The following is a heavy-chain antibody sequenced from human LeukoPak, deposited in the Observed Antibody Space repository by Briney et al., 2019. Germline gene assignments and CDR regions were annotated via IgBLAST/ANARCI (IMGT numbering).Heavy chain of an antibody. D-gene: IGHD6-13*01. Sequence: SQTLSLTCVISGDSVSANKIAWNWIRQSPSRGLEWLGRTYYTSKWENDYAVSVKGRITIIPDTSKNHISLHLTSVSPEDTAVYYCAREVEENSTTWIEAFDYWGQGTLVTVSS. V-gene: IGHV6-1*01. CDR1: GDSVSANKIA. CDR2: TYYTSKWEN. CDR3: AREVEENSTTWIEAFDY. J-gene: IGHJ4*02.